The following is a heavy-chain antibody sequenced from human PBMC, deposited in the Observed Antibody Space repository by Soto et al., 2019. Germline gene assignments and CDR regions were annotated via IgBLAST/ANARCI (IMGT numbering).Heavy chain of an antibody. Sequence: GASVKVSCKASGYTFTSYGISWVRQAPGQGLEWMGWINPYSGNTNYAQKLQGRVTMTRDTSTSTAYMELSSLRSEDTAVYYCARDHSRDGYNIGHWGQGTLVTVSS. CDR2: INPYSGNT. CDR1: GYTFTSYG. V-gene: IGHV1-18*01. J-gene: IGHJ4*02. CDR3: ARDHSRDGYNIGH. D-gene: IGHD3-22*01.